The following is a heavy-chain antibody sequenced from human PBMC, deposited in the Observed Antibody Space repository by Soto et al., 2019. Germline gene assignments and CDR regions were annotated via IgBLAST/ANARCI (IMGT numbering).Heavy chain of an antibody. CDR1: GFTFSSYW. J-gene: IGHJ6*03. CDR3: ANGGGNYGSYYYYMDV. V-gene: IGHV3-74*01. Sequence: GGSLRLSCAASGFTFSSYWMHWVRQAPGKGLVWVSRINSDGSSTSYADSVKGRFTISRDNAKNTLYLQMNSLRAEDTAVYYCANGGGNYGSYYYYMDVWGKGTTVTVSS. D-gene: IGHD4-4*01. CDR2: INSDGSST.